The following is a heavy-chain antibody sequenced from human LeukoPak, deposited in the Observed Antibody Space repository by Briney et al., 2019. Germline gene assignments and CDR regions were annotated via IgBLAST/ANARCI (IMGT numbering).Heavy chain of an antibody. D-gene: IGHD3-22*01. J-gene: IGHJ4*02. CDR1: GYTFTGYY. V-gene: IGHV1-2*02. CDR2: INPNSGGT. CDR3: ARDFRRMYYYDSSGYYGW. Sequence: ASVKVSCKASGYTFTGYYMHWVRQAPGQGLEWMGWINPNSGGTNYAQKFQGRVTMTKDTSISTAYMELSRLRTDDTGVYYCARDFRRMYYYDSSGYYGWWGQGTLVTVSS.